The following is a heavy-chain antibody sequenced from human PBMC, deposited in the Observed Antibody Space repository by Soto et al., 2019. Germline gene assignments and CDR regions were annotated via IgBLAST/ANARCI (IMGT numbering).Heavy chain of an antibody. CDR3: ARDMNHYYDSSGYSNYFDY. Sequence: GGSLRLSCAASGFTFSSYGMHWVRQAPGKGLEWVAVISYDGSNKYYADSVKGRFTISRDNSKNTLYLQMNSLRAEDTAVYYCARDMNHYYDSSGYSNYFDYWGQGTLVTVSS. J-gene: IGHJ4*02. CDR2: ISYDGSNK. D-gene: IGHD3-22*01. V-gene: IGHV3-30*03. CDR1: GFTFSSYG.